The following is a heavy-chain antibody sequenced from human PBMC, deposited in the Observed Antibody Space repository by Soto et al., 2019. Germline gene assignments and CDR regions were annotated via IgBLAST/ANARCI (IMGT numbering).Heavy chain of an antibody. CDR3: ARDNDRPQLGGSYYYILDV. V-gene: IGHV1-69*12. CDR2: NMPIFRRT. D-gene: IGHD1-1*01. Sequence: QVQLEQSGAEVKKPGSSVKVSCKASGGTFRNSAISWVRQAPGQGLEWMGGNMPIFRRTDYAQKFQGRVTSTASETTSTAYMELRGLRSDDTGAYYCARDNDRPQLGGSYYYILDVWRQGTTVTVSS. J-gene: IGHJ6*02. CDR1: GGTFRNSA.